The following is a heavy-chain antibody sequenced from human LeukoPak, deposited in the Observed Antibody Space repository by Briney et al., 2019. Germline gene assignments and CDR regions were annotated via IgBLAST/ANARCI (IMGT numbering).Heavy chain of an antibody. D-gene: IGHD1-26*01. CDR1: GYTFTSYG. V-gene: IGHV1-18*01. J-gene: IGHJ5*02. CDR3: ARVLSGSPRHNWFDP. CDR2: ISAYNGNT. Sequence: ASVKVSCKASGYTFTSYGISWVRQAPGQGLEWMGWISAYNGNTNYAQKLQGRGTMTTDTSTSTAYMELRSLRSDDTAVYYCARVLSGSPRHNWFDPWGQGTLVTVSS.